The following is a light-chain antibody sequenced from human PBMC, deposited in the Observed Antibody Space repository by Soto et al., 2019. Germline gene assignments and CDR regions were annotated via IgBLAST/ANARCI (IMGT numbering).Light chain of an antibody. CDR3: HQRSNWPPLT. J-gene: IGKJ4*01. CDR2: DAS. V-gene: IGKV3-11*01. CDR1: QSVGGY. Sequence: EIVLTQSPATLSLSPGERATLSCRASQSVGGYLDWYQQKPGQAPRLLIYDASNRASGIPARFSGSGSGTDFPLTISSLEPEHLAVYYCHQRSNWPPLTFGGGTKVEIK.